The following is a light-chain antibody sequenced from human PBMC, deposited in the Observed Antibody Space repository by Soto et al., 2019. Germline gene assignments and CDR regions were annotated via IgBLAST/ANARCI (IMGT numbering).Light chain of an antibody. V-gene: IGKV3-20*01. Sequence: EIVLTQSPGTLSLSPGERATLSCRASEFLSSSYLVWYQQKPGQAPRLLIYAASRRATGIPDRFSGSWAATEYTLTINTLEPEDFAVYYCQQQGTFVQWNKLEI. J-gene: IGKJ2*01. CDR2: AAS. CDR1: EFLSSSY. CDR3: QQQGT.